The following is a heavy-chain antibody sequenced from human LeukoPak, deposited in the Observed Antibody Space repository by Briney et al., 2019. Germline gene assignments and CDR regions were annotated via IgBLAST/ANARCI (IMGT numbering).Heavy chain of an antibody. CDR1: GFTFSSYG. Sequence: GGSLRLSCAASGFTFSSYGMHWVRQAPGKGLEWVAVIWYDGSNKYYADSVKGRFTISRDNSKNTLYLQMNSQRAEDTAVYYCARCYERLRMFGFDYWGQGTLVTVSS. V-gene: IGHV3-33*01. D-gene: IGHD3-3*01. CDR3: ARCYERLRMFGFDY. CDR2: IWYDGSNK. J-gene: IGHJ4*02.